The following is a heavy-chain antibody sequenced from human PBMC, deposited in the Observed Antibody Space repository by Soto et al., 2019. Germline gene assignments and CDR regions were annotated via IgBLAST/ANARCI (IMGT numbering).Heavy chain of an antibody. CDR1: GFTFTSSA. Sequence: QMPLVQSGPEVKKPGTSVKVSCKASGFTFTSSAVQWVRQARGQRLEWIGWIVVGSGNTNYAQKFQERVTITRDMSTSTAYMELSSLRSEDTAVYYCAASYCGGDCYSDYWGQGTLVTVSS. D-gene: IGHD2-21*02. V-gene: IGHV1-58*01. CDR3: AASYCGGDCYSDY. CDR2: IVVGSGNT. J-gene: IGHJ4*02.